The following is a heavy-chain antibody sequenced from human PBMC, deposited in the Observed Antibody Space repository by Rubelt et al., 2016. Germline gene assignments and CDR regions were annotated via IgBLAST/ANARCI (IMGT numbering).Heavy chain of an antibody. V-gene: IGHV3-30*18. CDR2: ISYDGSNK. D-gene: IGHD4-11*01. Sequence: LEWVAVISYDGSNKYYADSVKGRFTISRDNSKNTLYLQMNSLRAEDTAVYYCAKMISTVTSKAAFDYWGQGTLVTVSS. J-gene: IGHJ4*02. CDR3: AKMISTVTSKAAFDY.